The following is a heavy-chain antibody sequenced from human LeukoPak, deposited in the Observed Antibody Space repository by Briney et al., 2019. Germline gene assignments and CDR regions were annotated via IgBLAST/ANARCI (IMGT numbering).Heavy chain of an antibody. J-gene: IGHJ6*03. CDR2: INHSGST. CDR3: ARHRRYYYYMDV. Sequence: SETLSLTCAVYGGSFSGYYWSWIRQPPGKGLEWIGEINHSGSTNYNPSLKSRVTISVDTSKNQFSLKLSSVTAADTAVYYCARHRRYYYYMDVWGKGTTVTISS. V-gene: IGHV4-34*01. CDR1: GGSFSGYY.